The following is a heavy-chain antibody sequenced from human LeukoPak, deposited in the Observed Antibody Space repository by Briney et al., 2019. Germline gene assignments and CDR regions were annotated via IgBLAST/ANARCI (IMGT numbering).Heavy chain of an antibody. CDR2: IIPVLGRA. J-gene: IGHJ4*02. CDR1: GGPFSRFA. D-gene: IGHD4/OR15-4a*01. V-gene: IGHV1-69*10. CDR3: ARIAGQDYAFDY. Sequence: ASVKVSCKASGGPFSRFAISWVRQAPGQGLEWMGGIIPVLGRANYAQKFQGRVTISADESTTTAYMELSSLRSEDTAVYYCARIAGQDYAFDYWGQGTLVTVSS.